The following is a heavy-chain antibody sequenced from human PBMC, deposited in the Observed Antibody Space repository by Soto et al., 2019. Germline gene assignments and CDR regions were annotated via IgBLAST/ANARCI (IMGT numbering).Heavy chain of an antibody. CDR2: INSNGDIT. D-gene: IGHD1-26*01. Sequence: GGSLRLSCVASGFTFNNFPMHWVRQAPGKGLEYVSAINSNGDITYYGNSVKGRFTISRDNSKNTLYLQMGSLRAEDMAVYYCASEVGAYASWGQGTLVTVSS. V-gene: IGHV3-64*01. J-gene: IGHJ5*02. CDR3: ASEVGAYAS. CDR1: GFTFNNFP.